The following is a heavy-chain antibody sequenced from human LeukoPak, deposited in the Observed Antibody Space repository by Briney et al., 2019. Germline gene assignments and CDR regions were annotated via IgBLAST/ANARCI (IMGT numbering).Heavy chain of an antibody. CDR1: GYTFTNYW. V-gene: IGHV5-51*01. D-gene: IGHD1-1*01. CDR3: ASVTMGPMGWFDP. Sequence: GESLKISCKGSGYTFTNYWIAWVRQMPGKGLEWMGIIYPGDSDTRYSPSFQGQVTISADKSISTAYLQWSSLKASDTAMYYCASVTMGPMGWFDPWGQGTLVTVSS. J-gene: IGHJ5*02. CDR2: IYPGDSDT.